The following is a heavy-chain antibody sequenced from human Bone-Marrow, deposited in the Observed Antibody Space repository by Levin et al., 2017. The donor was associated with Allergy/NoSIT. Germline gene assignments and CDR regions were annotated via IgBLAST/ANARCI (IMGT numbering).Heavy chain of an antibody. J-gene: IGHJ3*01. CDR1: NRGSDFAFKAHH. CDR2: ISSDGNNR. D-gene: IGHD6-19*01. V-gene: IGHV3-30-3*01. CDR3: AREFVSSGRAGAFDV. Sequence: PGGSLRLSCRASNRGSDFAFKAHHMHWVRQAPGRGLEWMALISSDGNNRQYAETVNGRFTISRDDPENTLFLQLNRLRAEDTAIYYCAREFVSSGRAGAFDVWGQGTIVTVSS.